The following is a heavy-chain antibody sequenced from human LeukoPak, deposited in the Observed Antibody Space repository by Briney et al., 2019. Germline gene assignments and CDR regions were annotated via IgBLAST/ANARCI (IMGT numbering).Heavy chain of an antibody. Sequence: ASLKASCKASGGTFSSYAISWGRPAPGEGVEWMGGIFPIFGTANYAQKFQGRVTITADVSTSTAYMELSSLRSEDTAVYYCARRSAGYCTNGVCPPFDYWGQGTLVTVSS. CDR2: IFPIFGTA. CDR1: GGTFSSYA. CDR3: ARRSAGYCTNGVCPPFDY. J-gene: IGHJ4*02. V-gene: IGHV1-69*13. D-gene: IGHD2-8*01.